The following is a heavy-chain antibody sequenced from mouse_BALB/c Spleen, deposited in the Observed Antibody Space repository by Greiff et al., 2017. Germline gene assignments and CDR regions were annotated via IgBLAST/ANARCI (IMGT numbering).Heavy chain of an antibody. CDR3: ARYYGSSYWYFDV. CDR2: ISSGGST. Sequence: DVMLVESGGGLVKPGGSLKLSCAASGFTFSSYAMSWVRQTPEKRLEWVASISSGGSTYYPDSVKGRFTISRDNARNILYLQMSSLRSEDTAMYYCARYYGSSYWYFDVWGAGTTVTVSS. CDR1: GFTFSSYA. D-gene: IGHD1-1*01. J-gene: IGHJ1*01. V-gene: IGHV5-6-5*01.